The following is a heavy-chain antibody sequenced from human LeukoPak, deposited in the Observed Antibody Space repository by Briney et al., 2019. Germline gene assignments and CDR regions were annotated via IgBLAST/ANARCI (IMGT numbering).Heavy chain of an antibody. D-gene: IGHD2-2*01. Sequence: GRSLRLSCAASGFTFSSYGMHWVRQASGKGLEWVAVISYDGSNKYYADSVKDRFTISRDNSKNTLYMQMNSLRAEDTAVYYCAKERIVVVPAAFDYWGQGTLVTVSS. CDR1: GFTFSSYG. CDR2: ISYDGSNK. CDR3: AKERIVVVPAAFDY. V-gene: IGHV3-30*18. J-gene: IGHJ4*02.